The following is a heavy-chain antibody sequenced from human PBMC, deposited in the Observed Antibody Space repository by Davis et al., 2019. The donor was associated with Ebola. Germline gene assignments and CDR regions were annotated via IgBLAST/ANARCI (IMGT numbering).Heavy chain of an antibody. CDR2: INVYNGHT. J-gene: IGHJ5*02. V-gene: IGHV1-18*01. CDR1: GYTFSGYA. Sequence: AASVKVSCKTSGYTFSGYATSWVRQAPGQGLEWIGRINVYNGHTNYAQNFQGRVTVSTDTSTSIAYMELRSLRSDDTALYYCARDATTVTTIWFDPWGQGTLVTVSS. D-gene: IGHD4-17*01. CDR3: ARDATTVTTIWFDP.